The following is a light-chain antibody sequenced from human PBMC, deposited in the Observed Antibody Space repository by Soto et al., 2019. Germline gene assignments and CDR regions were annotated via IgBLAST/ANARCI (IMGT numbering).Light chain of an antibody. CDR2: DVN. J-gene: IGLJ2*01. Sequence: QSALTQPASVSGSPGQSITISCTGTRSDIGAYNFVSWYQQHPGKAPNLMLYDVNIRPSGVSNRFSGSKSGNTASLTISGLQAEDEADYYCTSWTTSTTMIFGGGTQLTV. V-gene: IGLV2-14*03. CDR1: RSDIGAYNF. CDR3: TSWTTSTTMI.